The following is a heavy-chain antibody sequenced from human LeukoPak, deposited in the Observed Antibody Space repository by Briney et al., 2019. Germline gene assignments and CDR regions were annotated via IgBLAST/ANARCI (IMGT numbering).Heavy chain of an antibody. CDR2: IIPIFGTA. J-gene: IGHJ4*02. V-gene: IGHV1-69*06. CDR1: GGTFSSYA. CDR3: ARNSFPPASIAVAGTMIDY. Sequence: ASVKVSCKASGGTFSSYAINWVRQAPGQGLEWMGGIIPIFGTANYAQKFQGRVTITADKSTSTAYMELSSLRSEDTAVYYCARNSFPPASIAVAGTMIDYWGQGTLVTVSS. D-gene: IGHD6-19*01.